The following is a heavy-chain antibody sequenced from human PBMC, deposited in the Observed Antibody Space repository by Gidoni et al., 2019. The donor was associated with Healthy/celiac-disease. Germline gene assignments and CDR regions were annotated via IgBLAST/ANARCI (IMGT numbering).Heavy chain of an antibody. J-gene: IGHJ5*02. CDR1: GGSISSGGYY. CDR2: IYYSGST. Sequence: QVQLQESGPGLVKPSQTLSLNCTVSGGSISSGGYYWSWIRQHPGKGLEWIGYIYYSGSTYYNPSLKSLVTISVATSKNQFSLKLSSVTAADTAVYYCARRPRGSPGENNWFDPWGQGTLVTVSS. D-gene: IGHD3-16*01. V-gene: IGHV4-31*01. CDR3: ARRPRGSPGENNWFDP.